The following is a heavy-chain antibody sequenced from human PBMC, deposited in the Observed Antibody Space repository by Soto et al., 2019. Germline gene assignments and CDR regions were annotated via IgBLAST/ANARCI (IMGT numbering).Heavy chain of an antibody. CDR1: GGSISSYY. D-gene: IGHD3-9*01. CDR3: ARVGVDILTGYTRFYFDY. Sequence: SDTLSLTWTVSGGSISSYYWSWIRQPPGKGLEWIGYIYYSGSTNYNPSLKSRVTISVDTSKNQFSLKLSSVTAADTAVYYCARVGVDILTGYTRFYFDYWGQGTLVTVSS. CDR2: IYYSGST. V-gene: IGHV4-59*01. J-gene: IGHJ4*02.